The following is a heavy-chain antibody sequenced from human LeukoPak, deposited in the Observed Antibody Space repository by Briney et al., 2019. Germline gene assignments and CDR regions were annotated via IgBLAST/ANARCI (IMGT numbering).Heavy chain of an antibody. CDR3: AKDLGYCSCTSCYGNSFDY. Sequence: GGSLRLSCAASGFTFSSYAMSWVRQAPGKGLEWVSAISGSGGSTYYADSVKGRFTISRDNSKNTLYLQMNSLRAEDTAVYYCAKDLGYCSCTSCYGNSFDYWGQGTLVTVSS. CDR1: GFTFSSYA. V-gene: IGHV3-23*01. D-gene: IGHD2-2*01. CDR2: ISGSGGST. J-gene: IGHJ4*02.